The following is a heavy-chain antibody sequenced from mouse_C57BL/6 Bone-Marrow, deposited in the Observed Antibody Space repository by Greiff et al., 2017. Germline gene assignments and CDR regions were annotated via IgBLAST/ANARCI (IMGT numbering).Heavy chain of an antibody. Sequence: QVQLQQPGAELVMPGASVKLSCKASGYTFTSYWMHWVKQRPGQGLEWIGEIDPSDSYTNYNQKFKGKSTLTVDKSSSTAYMQLSSLTSEDSAVYCCARHGEYYFDYWGQGTTLTVSS. V-gene: IGHV1-69*01. CDR3: ARHGEYYFDY. CDR1: GYTFTSYW. CDR2: IDPSDSYT. D-gene: IGHD1-2*01. J-gene: IGHJ2*01.